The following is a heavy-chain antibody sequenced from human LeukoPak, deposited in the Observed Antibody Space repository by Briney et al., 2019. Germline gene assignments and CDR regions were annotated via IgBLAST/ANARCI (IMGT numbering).Heavy chain of an antibody. CDR2: IYHSGST. CDR3: ARDNEEDGDSLHFDY. CDR1: GGSISSSNW. J-gene: IGHJ4*02. V-gene: IGHV4-4*02. D-gene: IGHD4-17*01. Sequence: SGTLSLTCAVSGGSISSSNWWSGVRPPPGKGLEWIGVIYHSGSTNYNPSLKSRVTISVDKSKNQFSLKLSSVTAADTAVYYCARDNEEDGDSLHFDYWGQGTLVTVSS.